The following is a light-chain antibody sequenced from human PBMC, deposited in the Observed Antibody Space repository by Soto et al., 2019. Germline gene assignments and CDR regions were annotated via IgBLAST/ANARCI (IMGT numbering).Light chain of an antibody. V-gene: IGKV3-15*01. CDR1: QGIYTY. J-gene: IGKJ4*01. CDR3: QQYSIWPPLT. CDR2: GAS. Sequence: EIVMTQSPATLSVSPGERATLSCRASQGIYTYLAWYQQKPGQAPRLLIYGASTRATGIPARFSGSGSGTEFTLTISSLQSEDFGVYYCQQYSIWPPLTFGGGTKVEIK.